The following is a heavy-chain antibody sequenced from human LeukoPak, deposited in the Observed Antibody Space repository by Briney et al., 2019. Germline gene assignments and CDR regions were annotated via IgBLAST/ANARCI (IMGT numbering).Heavy chain of an antibody. CDR2: IIPILGIA. J-gene: IGHJ3*02. D-gene: IGHD6-19*01. CDR1: GGTFSSYA. Sequence: GASVKVSCKASGGTFSSYAISWVRQAPGQGLEWMGRIIPILGIANYAQKFQGRVTITADKSTSTAYMELSSLRSEDTAVYYCARRTEWLALDAFDTWGQGTMVAVSS. CDR3: ARRTEWLALDAFDT. V-gene: IGHV1-69*04.